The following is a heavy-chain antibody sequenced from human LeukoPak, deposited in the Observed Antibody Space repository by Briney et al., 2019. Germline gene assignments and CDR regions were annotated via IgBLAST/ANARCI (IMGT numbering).Heavy chain of an antibody. D-gene: IGHD1-7*01. J-gene: IGHJ4*02. Sequence: GGSLRLSCAASGFTFSSSAMSWVRQAPGKGLYWVSAISGSGTGTYYADSVKGLFTISRDNSKNTLYLQMNSLRAEDTAVYYCAKEGGTGTRFDYWGQGTLVTVSS. CDR2: ISGSGTGT. CDR3: AKEGGTGTRFDY. CDR1: GFTFSSSA. V-gene: IGHV3-23*01.